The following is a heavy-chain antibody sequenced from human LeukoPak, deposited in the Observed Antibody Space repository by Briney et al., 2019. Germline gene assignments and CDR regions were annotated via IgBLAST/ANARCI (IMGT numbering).Heavy chain of an antibody. Sequence: SETLSLTCAVYGGSFSGYYWSWIRQPPGKGLEWVGSIYHSGSAYYNPSLKSRVAISVDTSKNQFSLQLSSVTAADTAVYYCASPAVAGSGYYYYMGVWGKGTTVTVSS. CDR3: ASPAVAGSGYYYYMGV. D-gene: IGHD6-19*01. V-gene: IGHV4-34*01. CDR2: IYHSGSA. J-gene: IGHJ6*03. CDR1: GGSFSGYY.